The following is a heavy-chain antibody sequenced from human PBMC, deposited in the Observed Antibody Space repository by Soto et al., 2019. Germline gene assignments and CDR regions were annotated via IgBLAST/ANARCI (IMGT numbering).Heavy chain of an antibody. CDR3: LRSPNTTGFREFDC. CDR2: IRNRANSYST. CDR1: GFTFSDHY. Sequence: GGSLRLSCAASGFTFSDHYMDWVRQAPGKGLEWVGRIRNRANSYSTEYAASVKGRFTVSRDDSKNSVYLQMNSLMTEDTAVYYCLRSPNTTGFREFDCRAQRIPVTGSS. J-gene: IGHJ5*01. V-gene: IGHV3-72*01.